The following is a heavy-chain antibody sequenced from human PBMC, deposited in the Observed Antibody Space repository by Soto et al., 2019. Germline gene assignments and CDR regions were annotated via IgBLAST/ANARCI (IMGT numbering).Heavy chain of an antibody. CDR1: GGSFSGYY. Sequence: ETLSLTCAVYGGSFSGYYWSWIRQPPGKGLEWIGEINHSGSTNYNPSLKSRVTISVDTSKNQFSLKLSSVTAADTAVYYCARGRLRYFDWLYPWGQGTLVTVSS. CDR2: INHSGST. CDR3: ARGRLRYFDWLYP. D-gene: IGHD3-9*01. J-gene: IGHJ5*02. V-gene: IGHV4-34*01.